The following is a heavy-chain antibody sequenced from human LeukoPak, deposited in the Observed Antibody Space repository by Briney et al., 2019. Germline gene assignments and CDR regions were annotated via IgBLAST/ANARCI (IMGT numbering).Heavy chain of an antibody. V-gene: IGHV3-23*01. Sequence: GGSLRLSCAASGFTFSSYGMSWVRQAPGKGLEWVSAISGSGGSTYYADSVKGRFTISRDNSKNTLYLQMNSLRAEDTAVYYCARDQGGSYYVGWFDPWGQGTLVTVSS. CDR3: ARDQGGSYYVGWFDP. CDR2: ISGSGGST. CDR1: GFTFSSYG. D-gene: IGHD1-26*01. J-gene: IGHJ5*02.